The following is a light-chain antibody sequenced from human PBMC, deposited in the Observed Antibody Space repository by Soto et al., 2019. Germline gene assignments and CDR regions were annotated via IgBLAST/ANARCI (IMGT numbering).Light chain of an antibody. CDR3: QTWGTGFQF. CDR2: LNNDGSH. J-gene: IGLJ2*01. Sequence: QLVLTQSPSASASLGASVKLTCTLSSGHSSYAIAWHQKQPGKGPRYLMDLNNDGSHTKGDGIPGRFSGSSSGADRFLIISSLQSEEEADYYCQTWGTGFQFFGGGTKLTVL. V-gene: IGLV4-69*01. CDR1: SGHSSYA.